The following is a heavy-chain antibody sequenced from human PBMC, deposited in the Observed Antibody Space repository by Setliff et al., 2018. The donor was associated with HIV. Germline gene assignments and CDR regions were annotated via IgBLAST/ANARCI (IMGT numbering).Heavy chain of an antibody. CDR3: ARRKAGWGELFGNWFDP. CDR1: GGSISSGTYY. V-gene: IGHV4-61*02. CDR2: IYTSGST. D-gene: IGHD3-10*01. Sequence: PSETLSLTCTVSGGSISSGTYYWSWIRQPAGKGLEWIGRIYTSGSTNYNPSLKSRVTISVDTSKNQSSLKLSSVAAADTAVYYCARRKAGWGELFGNWFDPWGQGTLVTVSS. J-gene: IGHJ5*02.